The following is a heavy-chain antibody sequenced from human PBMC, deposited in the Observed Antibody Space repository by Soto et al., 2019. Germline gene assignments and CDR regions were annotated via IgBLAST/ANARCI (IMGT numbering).Heavy chain of an antibody. D-gene: IGHD4-17*01. Sequence: SETLSLTCTVSGGSISSSSYYWGWIRQPPGKGLEWIGSIYYSGSTYYNPSLKSRVTISVDTSKNQFSLKLSSVTAADTAVYYCARHGDYGDYVFDYWGQGTLVTVSS. CDR1: GGSISSSSYY. CDR3: ARHGDYGDYVFDY. CDR2: IYYSGST. V-gene: IGHV4-39*01. J-gene: IGHJ4*02.